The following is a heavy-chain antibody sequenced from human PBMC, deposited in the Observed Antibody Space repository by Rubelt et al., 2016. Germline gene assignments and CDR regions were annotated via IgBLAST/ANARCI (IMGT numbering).Heavy chain of an antibody. CDR1: GFSFSANG. V-gene: IGHV3-23*04. Sequence: EVQLVESGGGFVQPGGSLRLSCVASGFSFSANGMSWVRQAPGKGLEWVSAISGSGGSTYYADSVKGRFTLSRDISRNTLYLQMNRLGAEETAVYYCAKWYGGWSYFDYWGQGTLVTVSS. J-gene: IGHJ4*02. CDR2: ISGSGGST. CDR3: AKWYGGWSYFDY. D-gene: IGHD3-10*01.